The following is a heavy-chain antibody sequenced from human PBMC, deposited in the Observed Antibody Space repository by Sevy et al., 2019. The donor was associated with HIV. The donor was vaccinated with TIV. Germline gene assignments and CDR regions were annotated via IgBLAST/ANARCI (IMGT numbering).Heavy chain of an antibody. D-gene: IGHD2-2*02. J-gene: IGHJ3*02. Sequence: GGSLRLSCVASGFTFSDYYMSWIRQAPGKGLEWVSYISSSGSTIYYADSVKGRFTISRDNAKNSLYLQMNSLRAEDTAVYYCARDRNELGYCSSTSCYTAFDIWGQGTMVTVSS. V-gene: IGHV3-11*01. CDR3: ARDRNELGYCSSTSCYTAFDI. CDR2: ISSSGSTI. CDR1: GFTFSDYY.